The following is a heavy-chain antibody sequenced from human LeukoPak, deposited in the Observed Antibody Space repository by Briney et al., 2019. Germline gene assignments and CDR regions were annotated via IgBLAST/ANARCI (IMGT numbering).Heavy chain of an antibody. D-gene: IGHD4-11*01. CDR3: ARVMGYSDYPFDY. J-gene: IGHJ4*02. CDR2: ISPYNGNT. CDR1: GYTFTTYG. V-gene: IGHV1-18*01. Sequence: ASVKVSCKASGYTFTTYGISWVRQAPGQGLGLMGWISPYNGNTIYAKHAHSRVTMTTDTSTSTAYMELGGLRCDDSALYYCARVMGYSDYPFDYWGQGTLVSVSS.